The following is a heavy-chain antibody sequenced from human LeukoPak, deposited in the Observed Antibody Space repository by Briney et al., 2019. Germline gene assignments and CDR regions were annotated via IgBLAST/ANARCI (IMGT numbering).Heavy chain of an antibody. D-gene: IGHD3-10*01. V-gene: IGHV3-48*03. CDR1: GFTFSSYE. J-gene: IGHJ5*02. Sequence: GGSLRLSCAASGFTFSSYEMNWVRQAPGKGLEWVSYISSSGGTIYYADSVKGRFTISRDNAKNSLYLQMNSLRAEDTAVYYYAIDRVYYYGSGSPHWFDPWGQGTLVTVSS. CDR2: ISSSGGTI. CDR3: AIDRVYYYGSGSPHWFDP.